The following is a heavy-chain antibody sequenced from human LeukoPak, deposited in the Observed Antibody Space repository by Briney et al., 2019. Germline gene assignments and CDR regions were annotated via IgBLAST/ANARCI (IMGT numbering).Heavy chain of an antibody. CDR2: IYTSGST. J-gene: IGHJ3*02. CDR1: GGSISSYY. D-gene: IGHD6-13*01. V-gene: IGHV4-4*07. CDR3: ARGRSSSWYGAFDI. Sequence: SEILSLTCTVSGGSISSYYWSWIRQPAGKGLEWIGRIYTSGSTNYNPSLKSRVTMSVDTSKNQFSLKLSSVTAADTAVYYCARGRSSSWYGAFDIWGQGTMVTVSS.